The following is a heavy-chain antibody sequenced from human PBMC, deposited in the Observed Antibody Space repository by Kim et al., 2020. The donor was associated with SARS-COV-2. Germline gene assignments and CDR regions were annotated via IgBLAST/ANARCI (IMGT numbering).Heavy chain of an antibody. CDR1: KFTFSSYA. D-gene: IGHD2-2*01. CDR2: IDGSGGIT. V-gene: IGHV3-23*01. J-gene: IGHJ6*01. Sequence: GGSLRLSCAASKFTFSSYAMTWVRQAPGKGLEWVSTIDGSGGITYYADSVKGRFIISRDNSKNTLSLQMNSLRAEDTALYYCAKDVSVMPNYYYYFGMDV. CDR3: AKDVSVMPNYYYYFGMDV.